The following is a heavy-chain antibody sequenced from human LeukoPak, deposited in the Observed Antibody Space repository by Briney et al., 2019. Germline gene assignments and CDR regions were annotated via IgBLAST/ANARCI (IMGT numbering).Heavy chain of an antibody. Sequence: PSETLSLTCTVSGGSISSGGYYWSWIRQPPGKGLEWIGYIYHSGSTYYNPSLKSRVTISVDRSKNQFSLKLSSVTAADTAVYYCARAEKGEPAATIDYWGQGTLVTVSS. D-gene: IGHD2-2*01. CDR2: IYHSGST. CDR1: GGSISSGGYY. V-gene: IGHV4-30-2*01. J-gene: IGHJ4*02. CDR3: ARAEKGEPAATIDY.